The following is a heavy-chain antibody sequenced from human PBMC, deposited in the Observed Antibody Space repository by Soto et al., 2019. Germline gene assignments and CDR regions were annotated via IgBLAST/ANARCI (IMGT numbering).Heavy chain of an antibody. V-gene: IGHV4-30-4*01. CDR3: XXXXXXXXXXXXXXDY. CDR1: GGSISSGDYY. J-gene: IGHJ4*02. CDR2: IYYSGST. Sequence: QVQLQESGPGLVKPSQTLSLTCTVSGGSISSGDYYWSWIRQPPGKGLEWIGYIYYSGSTYYNPSLKSRVXXXXXXXXXXXXXXXXXXXXXXXXXXXXXXXXXXXXXXXXXXDYWGQGTLVTVSS.